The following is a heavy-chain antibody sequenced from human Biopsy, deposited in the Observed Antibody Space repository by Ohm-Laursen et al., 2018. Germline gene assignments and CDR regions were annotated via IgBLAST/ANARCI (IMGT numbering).Heavy chain of an antibody. Sequence: GASVKVSCKASGGTFSNYAISWVRQAPGEGLECIGGIIAVSDLVNYAPKFQGRVSITADKSTTTAYMELSNLKSEDTAVYYCATPFQYYDSWGGYPPFDHWGQGTLVTVSS. J-gene: IGHJ4*02. V-gene: IGHV1-69*10. D-gene: IGHD3-3*01. CDR1: GGTFSNYA. CDR2: IIAVSDLV. CDR3: ATPFQYYDSWGGYPPFDH.